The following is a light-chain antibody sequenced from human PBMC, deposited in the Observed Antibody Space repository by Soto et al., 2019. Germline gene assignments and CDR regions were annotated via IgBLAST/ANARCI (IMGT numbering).Light chain of an antibody. CDR2: STS. CDR3: QQSYTTPWT. CDR1: QSVNTF. Sequence: DIQMTQSPSSLSASVGDRVTITCRLSQSVNTFLNWYQQKPGKAPHLLISSTSTLQSGVPSRFSGSGSWTEFTLTISSLQPEDFASYYCQQSYTTPWTFGQGTRVDIK. J-gene: IGKJ1*01. V-gene: IGKV1-39*01.